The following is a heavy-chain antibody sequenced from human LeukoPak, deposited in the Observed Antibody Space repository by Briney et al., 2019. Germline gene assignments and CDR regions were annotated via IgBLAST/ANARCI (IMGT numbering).Heavy chain of an antibody. CDR2: ISQSETT. Sequence: SWVRQAPGKGLEWVGEISQSETTNYNPSLKSRVTISLDKSKNQFSLKLSSVTVADTAVYYCAREGYSYVPGDYWGQGTLVIVSS. V-gene: IGHV4-4*02. J-gene: IGHJ4*02. CDR3: AREGYSYVPGDY. D-gene: IGHD5-18*01.